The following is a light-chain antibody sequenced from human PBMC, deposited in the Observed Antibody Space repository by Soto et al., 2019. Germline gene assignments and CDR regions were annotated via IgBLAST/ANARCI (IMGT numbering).Light chain of an antibody. Sequence: ESVLTQSQGTLSLSPAERVTLSCRASQTFGRTYLAWYQQKPGQSPRLLIYDASSRATGIPDRFSGSGSGTDFTLTISRLEPEDFAVYYCQQFGTSPLYTFGQGTKLEIK. CDR1: QTFGRTY. J-gene: IGKJ2*01. CDR2: DAS. V-gene: IGKV3-20*01. CDR3: QQFGTSPLYT.